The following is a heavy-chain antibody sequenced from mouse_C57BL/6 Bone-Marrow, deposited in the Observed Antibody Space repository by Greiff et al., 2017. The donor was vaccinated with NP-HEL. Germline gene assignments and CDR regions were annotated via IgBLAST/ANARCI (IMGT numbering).Heavy chain of an antibody. D-gene: IGHD1-1*01. CDR3: AGDYYGSRLDY. V-gene: IGHV5-4*03. J-gene: IGHJ2*01. Sequence: EVKLMESGGGLVTPGGSLKLSCAASGFTFSSYAMSWVRQTPEKRLEWVATISDGGSYTYYPDNVKGRFTISRDTAKNNLYLQMSHLKSEATAMYYCAGDYYGSRLDYWGQGTTLTVSS. CDR1: GFTFSSYA. CDR2: ISDGGSYT.